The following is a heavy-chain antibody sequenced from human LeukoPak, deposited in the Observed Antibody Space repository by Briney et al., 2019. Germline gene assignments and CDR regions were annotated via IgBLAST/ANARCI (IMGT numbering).Heavy chain of an antibody. D-gene: IGHD2-2*01. Sequence: SETLSLTCTVSGGSISSYYWSWIRQPPGKGLGWIGYIYYSGSTNYNPSLKSRVTISVDTSKNQFSLKLSSVTAADTAVYYCARHVCSSTSCYDYGMDVWGQGTTVTVSS. CDR1: GGSISSYY. V-gene: IGHV4-59*08. CDR2: IYYSGST. J-gene: IGHJ6*02. CDR3: ARHVCSSTSCYDYGMDV.